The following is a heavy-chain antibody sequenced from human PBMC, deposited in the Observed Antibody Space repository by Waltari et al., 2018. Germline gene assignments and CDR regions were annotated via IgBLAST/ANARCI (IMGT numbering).Heavy chain of an antibody. D-gene: IGHD2-15*01. V-gene: IGHV4-4*02. CDR1: GDSVTSPNW. CDR3: ARDRGRGLYLDA. J-gene: IGHJ5*02. CDR2: VLSTGDT. Sequence: QLQFQESGPGLVKPSGTLSLSCAVSGDSVTSPNWWSWVRQSPQRGLEWIGEVLSTGDTNYSPSLASRVTMSLDASRNQFSLKVTSATAADTAVYYCARDRGRGLYLDAWGPGTLVTVSP.